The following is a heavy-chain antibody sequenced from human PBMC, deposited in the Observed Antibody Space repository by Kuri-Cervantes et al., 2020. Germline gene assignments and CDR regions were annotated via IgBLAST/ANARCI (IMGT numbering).Heavy chain of an antibody. CDR3: ALITMIVVVITRRVYYYGMDV. CDR2: IYHSGST. V-gene: IGHV4-4*02. CDR1: GGSISSSNW. J-gene: IGHJ6*02. Sequence: SCAVSGGSISSSNWWSWVRQPPGKGLEWIGEIYHSGSTNYNPSLKSRVTISVDKSKNQFSLKLSSVTPEDTAVYYCALITMIVVVITRRVYYYGMDVWGQGTTVTVSS. D-gene: IGHD3-22*01.